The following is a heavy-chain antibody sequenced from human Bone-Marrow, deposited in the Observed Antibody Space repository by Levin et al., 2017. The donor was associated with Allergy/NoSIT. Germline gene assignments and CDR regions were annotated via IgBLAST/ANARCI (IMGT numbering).Heavy chain of an antibody. J-gene: IGHJ4*02. V-gene: IGHV3-30-3*01. CDR3: ARDPSSSWNYFDY. Sequence: PGGSLRLSCAASGFTFSSYAMHWVRQAPGKGLEWVAVISYDGSNKYYADSVKGRFTISRDNSKNTLYLQMNSLRAEDTAVYYCARDPSSSWNYFDYWGQGTLVTVSS. CDR1: GFTFSSYA. D-gene: IGHD6-13*01. CDR2: ISYDGSNK.